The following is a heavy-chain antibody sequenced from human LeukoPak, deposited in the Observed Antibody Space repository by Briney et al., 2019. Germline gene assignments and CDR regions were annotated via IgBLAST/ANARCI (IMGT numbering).Heavy chain of an antibody. V-gene: IGHV4-59*12. J-gene: IGHJ4*02. Sequence: SETLSLTCTVSGGSISSYYWSWIRQPPGKGLEWIGYIYYSGSTNYNPSLKSRVTISVDTSKNQFSLKLSSVTAADTAVYYCARRKGYQTEVDYWGQGTLVTVSS. CDR2: IYYSGST. D-gene: IGHD5-12*01. CDR3: ARRKGYQTEVDY. CDR1: GGSISSYY.